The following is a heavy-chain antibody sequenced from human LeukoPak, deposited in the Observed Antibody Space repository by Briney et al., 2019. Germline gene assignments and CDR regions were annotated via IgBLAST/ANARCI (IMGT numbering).Heavy chain of an antibody. CDR3: AREPQYYDILTGYYPHAFDI. CDR1: GFTFSSYA. D-gene: IGHD3-9*01. V-gene: IGHV3-23*01. CDR2: ISDSGGST. Sequence: GGSLRLSCAASGFTFSSYAMSWVRQAPGKGLEWVSAISDSGGSTYYADSVKGRFTISRDNSKNTLYLQMNSLRAEDTAVYYCAREPQYYDILTGYYPHAFDIWGQGTMVTVSS. J-gene: IGHJ3*02.